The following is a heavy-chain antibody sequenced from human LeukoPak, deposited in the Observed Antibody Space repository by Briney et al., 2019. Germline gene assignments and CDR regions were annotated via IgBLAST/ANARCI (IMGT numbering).Heavy chain of an antibody. Sequence: SETLSLTCTVSGGSISSGSYYWSWIRQPAGKGLEWIGRMSSSGISTYSPSLKSRVTISVDTSKNQFSLKLSSVTAADTAVYYCASSEGLPYYFDYWGQGTLVTVSS. CDR1: GGSISSGSYY. CDR2: MSSSGIS. J-gene: IGHJ4*02. V-gene: IGHV4-61*10. CDR3: ASSEGLPYYFDY. D-gene: IGHD3-10*01.